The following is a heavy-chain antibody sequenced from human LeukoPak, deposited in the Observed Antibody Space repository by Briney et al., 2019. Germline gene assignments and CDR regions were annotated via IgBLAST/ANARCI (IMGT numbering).Heavy chain of an antibody. CDR1: GGSISSSSYY. Sequence: SETLSLTCTVSGGSISSSSYYWGWIRQPPGKGLEWIGSIYYSGSTYYNPSLKSRVTISVDTSKNQFSLKLSSVTAADTAVYYCARDGLAVAGNYGMDVWGQGTMVTVSS. CDR3: ARDGLAVAGNYGMDV. CDR2: IYYSGST. J-gene: IGHJ6*02. V-gene: IGHV4-39*07. D-gene: IGHD6-19*01.